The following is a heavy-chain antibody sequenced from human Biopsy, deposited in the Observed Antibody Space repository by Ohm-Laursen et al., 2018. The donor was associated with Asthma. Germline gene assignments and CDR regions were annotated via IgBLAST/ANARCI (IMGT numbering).Heavy chain of an antibody. V-gene: IGHV3-53*01. CDR1: GFAVSRDY. D-gene: IGHD3-22*01. CDR2: IYSGGTS. CDR3: ARGDSSNWSHYYFDY. J-gene: IGHJ4*02. Sequence: SLRLSCAASGFAVSRDYMFWVRQAPGKGLEWVSVIYSGGTSHTADSVRGLFTISRDYSKNTLYLQMHSLRAEDTAVYYCARGDSSNWSHYYFDYWGQGTLVTVSS.